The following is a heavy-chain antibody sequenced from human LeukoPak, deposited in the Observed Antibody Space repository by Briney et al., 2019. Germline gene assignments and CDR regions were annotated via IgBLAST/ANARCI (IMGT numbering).Heavy chain of an antibody. D-gene: IGHD1-26*01. Sequence: GGSLRLSCAASAFTFTSYAMHWVRQAPRKGLEYDSAISSNEGSTYYANSVNGRFTISRDNSKNTLYLQMGSLRAEDMAVYYCARALPPWELQSLDYWGQGTLVTVSS. CDR3: ARALPPWELQSLDY. J-gene: IGHJ4*02. CDR2: ISSNEGST. CDR1: AFTFTSYA. V-gene: IGHV3-64*01.